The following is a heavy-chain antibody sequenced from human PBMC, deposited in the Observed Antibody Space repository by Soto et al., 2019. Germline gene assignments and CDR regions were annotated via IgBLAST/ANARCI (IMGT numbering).Heavy chain of an antibody. D-gene: IGHD3-22*01. V-gene: IGHV4-59*08. CDR2: IYYSGTT. J-gene: IGHJ4*02. CDR1: GGSISRYY. CDR3: TIAYDSSGYHPDYPAY. Sequence: SETLYLTCTVSGGSISRYYCSWIRQPPGKGLEWIGQIYYSGTTNYNPSLKSRVSISEDTSKNQFSLKLSSVTAPDPPVDSGTIAYDSSGYHPDYPAYRGQGTPATVSS.